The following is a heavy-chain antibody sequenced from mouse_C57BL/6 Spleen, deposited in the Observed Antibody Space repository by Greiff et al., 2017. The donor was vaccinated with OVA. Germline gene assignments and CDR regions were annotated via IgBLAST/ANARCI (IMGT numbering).Heavy chain of an antibody. D-gene: IGHD1-1*01. V-gene: IGHV5-17*01. Sequence: EVMLVESGGGLVKPGGSLTLSCAASGFTFSDYGMHWVRQAPEKGLEWVAYISSGSSTLYYADTVKGRFTISRDNAKNTLFLQMTSLRSEDTAMYYCASPPYYGSSYWYFDVWGTGTTVTVSS. J-gene: IGHJ1*03. CDR3: ASPPYYGSSYWYFDV. CDR2: ISSGSSTL. CDR1: GFTFSDYG.